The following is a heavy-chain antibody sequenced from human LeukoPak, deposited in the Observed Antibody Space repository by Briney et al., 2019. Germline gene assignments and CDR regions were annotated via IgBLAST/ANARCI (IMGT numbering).Heavy chain of an antibody. CDR3: ARGYCSSTSCYASYYYGMDV. J-gene: IGHJ6*02. Sequence: PSETLSLTCTVSGGSISSGDYYWSWIRQPPGKGLEWIGYIYYSGSTYYNPSLKSRVTISVDTSKNQFSLKLSSVTAADTAVYYCARGYCSSTSCYASYYYGMDVWGQGTTVTVSS. CDR2: IYYSGST. CDR1: GGSISSGDYY. D-gene: IGHD2-2*01. V-gene: IGHV4-30-4*01.